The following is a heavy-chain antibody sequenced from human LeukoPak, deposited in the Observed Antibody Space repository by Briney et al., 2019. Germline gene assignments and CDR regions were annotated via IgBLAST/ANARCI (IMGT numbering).Heavy chain of an antibody. J-gene: IGHJ5*02. CDR1: GYTFTGYY. D-gene: IGHD1-20*01. CDR2: INPNSGGT. CDR3: ARGYKMATIQSWFDP. V-gene: IGHV1-2*02. Sequence: GASVKVSCKASGYTFTGYYMHWVRQAPGQGLEWMGWINPNSGGTNYAQKFQGRVTMTRDTSISTAYMELSRLRSDDTAVYYCARGYKMATIQSWFDPWGQGTLVTVSS.